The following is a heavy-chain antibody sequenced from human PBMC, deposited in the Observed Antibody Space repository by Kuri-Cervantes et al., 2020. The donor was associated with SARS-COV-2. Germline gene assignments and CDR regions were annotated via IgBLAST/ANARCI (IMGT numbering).Heavy chain of an antibody. CDR2: MNPNSGNT. CDR1: GGTFSSYA. J-gene: IGHJ2*01. D-gene: IGHD6-19*01. V-gene: IGHV1-8*02. CDR3: ARGGAVTGDWYFDL. Sequence: ASVKVSCKASGGTFSSYAINWVRQATGQGLEWMGWMNPNSGNTGYAQKFQGRVTMTRNTSISTAYMELSSLRSEDTAVYYCARGGAVTGDWYFDLWGRGTLVTVSS.